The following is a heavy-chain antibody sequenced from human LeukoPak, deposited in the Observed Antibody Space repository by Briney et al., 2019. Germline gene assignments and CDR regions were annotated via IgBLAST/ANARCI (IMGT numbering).Heavy chain of an antibody. CDR2: INHSGST. Sequence: PSETLSLTCVVYGGSFSGYYWSWIRQPPGKGLEWIGEINHSGSTNYNPSLKSRVTISVDTSKNQFSLKLSSVTAADTAIYYCAREGAAAGTIYYYYYYMDVWGKGTTVTVSS. CDR1: GGSFSGYY. V-gene: IGHV4-34*01. D-gene: IGHD6-13*01. CDR3: AREGAAAGTIYYYYYYMDV. J-gene: IGHJ6*03.